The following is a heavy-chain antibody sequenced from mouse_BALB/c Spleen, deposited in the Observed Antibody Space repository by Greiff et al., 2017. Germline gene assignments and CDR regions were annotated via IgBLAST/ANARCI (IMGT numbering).Heavy chain of an antibody. Sequence: QVQLQQSGAELVRPGTSVKVSCKASGYAFTNYLIAWVKQRPGQGLEWIGVINPGSGGTNYNEKFKGKATLTADKSSSTAYMQLSSLTSDDSAVYFCARSGRQLGPDYWGQGTTLTVSS. V-gene: IGHV1-54*01. CDR1: GYAFTNYL. D-gene: IGHD3-2*01. CDR3: ARSGRQLGPDY. J-gene: IGHJ2*01. CDR2: INPGSGGT.